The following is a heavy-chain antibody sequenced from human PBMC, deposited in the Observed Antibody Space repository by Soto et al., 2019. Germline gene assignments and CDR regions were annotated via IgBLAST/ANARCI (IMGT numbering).Heavy chain of an antibody. CDR2: IRCNGSNT. V-gene: IGHV3-30*02. CDR1: AVTFTGFG. Sequence: GGSLRLSCAASAVTFTGFGMHWVRQAPGKGLEWVAVIRCNGSNTYYADSVKGRFTISRDNSKNTLYLQMNSLRAEDTAVYYCAKLTLKLVRGAFDIWGQGTMVTVSS. J-gene: IGHJ3*02. CDR3: AKLTLKLVRGAFDI. D-gene: IGHD6-6*01.